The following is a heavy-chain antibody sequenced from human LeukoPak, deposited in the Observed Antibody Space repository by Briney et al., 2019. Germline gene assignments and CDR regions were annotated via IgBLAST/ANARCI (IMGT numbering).Heavy chain of an antibody. J-gene: IGHJ4*02. Sequence: SETLSLTCTVSGGSISNYYWSWIRQPPGKGLEWIGYIYYSGSTNYNPSLKSRVTMSVDTSKNQFSLKLSSVTAADTAVYYCARGRGRGVDYWGQGTLVTVSS. V-gene: IGHV4-59*01. CDR3: ARGRGRGVDY. D-gene: IGHD3-16*01. CDR1: GGSISNYY. CDR2: IYYSGST.